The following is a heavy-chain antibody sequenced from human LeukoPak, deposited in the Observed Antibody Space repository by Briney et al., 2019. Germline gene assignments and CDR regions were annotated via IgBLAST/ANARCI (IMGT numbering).Heavy chain of an antibody. V-gene: IGHV3-23*01. CDR2: ISGSGGST. CDR3: AKSPITMIVVVITSYYFDY. Sequence: GGSLRLSCAASGFTFSSYAMSWVRQAPGEGLEWVSAISGSGGSTYYADSVKGRFTISRDNSKNTLYLQMNSLRAEDTAVYYCAKSPITMIVVVITSYYFDYWGQGTLVTVSS. D-gene: IGHD3-22*01. J-gene: IGHJ4*02. CDR1: GFTFSSYA.